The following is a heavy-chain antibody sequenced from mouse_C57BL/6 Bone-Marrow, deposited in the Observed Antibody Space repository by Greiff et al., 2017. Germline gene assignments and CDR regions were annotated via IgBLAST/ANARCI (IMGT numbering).Heavy chain of an antibody. D-gene: IGHD1-1*01. CDR2: IDPETGGT. V-gene: IGHV1-15*01. CDR3: TRIYYGSSYAY. Sequence: VQLQQSGAELVRPGASVTLSCKASGYTFTDYEMHWVKQTPVHGLEWIGAIDPETGGTAYTQKFKGKAILTTDKSSSTAYMELRRLTSEDSAVYYCTRIYYGSSYAYWGQGTLVTVSA. CDR1: GYTFTDYE. J-gene: IGHJ3*01.